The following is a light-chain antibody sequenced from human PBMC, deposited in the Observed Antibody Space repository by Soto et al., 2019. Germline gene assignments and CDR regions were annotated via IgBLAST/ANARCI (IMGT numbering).Light chain of an antibody. V-gene: IGLV2-23*02. CDR1: SSDVGSYNL. CDR2: GVS. J-gene: IGLJ2*01. CDR3: CSYPGSSTHVV. Sequence: QSALTQPASVSGSPGQSITISCTGTSSDVGSYNLVSWYQQHPGKAPKLMIYGVSKRPSGVSNRFSGSKSGNTASLTISGLQAEDEADYYCCSYPGSSTHVVFGGGTKVTVL.